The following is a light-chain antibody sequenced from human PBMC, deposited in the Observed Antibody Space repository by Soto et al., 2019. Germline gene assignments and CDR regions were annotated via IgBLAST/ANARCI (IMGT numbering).Light chain of an antibody. V-gene: IGLV1-44*01. J-gene: IGLJ2*01. CDR1: SSNIGSNT. CDR3: AAWDDSLNAVV. CDR2: RNN. Sequence: QSALTQPPSASGTPGQRVTISCSGSSSNIGSNTVNWYQQLPGTAPKLLIYRNNQRPSGVPDRFSGSKSGTSASLAISGLQSEDEADYYCAAWDDSLNAVVFGGGTKLTVL.